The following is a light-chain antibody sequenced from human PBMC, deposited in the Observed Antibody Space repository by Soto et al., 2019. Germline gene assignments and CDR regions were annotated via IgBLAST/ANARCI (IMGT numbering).Light chain of an antibody. J-gene: IGKJ2*01. CDR2: LGS. Sequence: DIVMTQSPLSLPVTPGEPASISCRSSQSLLHSSGYNYLGWYLQKPGQSPQLLIYLGSSRASGVPERLSGSGSGTDFTLRISRVEAEDVGVYYCIQTLQTQYTFGQGTKLDFK. CDR1: QSLLHSSGYNY. V-gene: IGKV2-28*01. CDR3: IQTLQTQYT.